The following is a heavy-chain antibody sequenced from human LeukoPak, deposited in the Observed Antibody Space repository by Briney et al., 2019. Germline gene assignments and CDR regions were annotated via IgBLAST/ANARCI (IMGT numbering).Heavy chain of an antibody. Sequence: GGSLRLSCAASGFTFSSYAMHWVRQAPGKGLEFVSAISVKGGSTYYAHSVKGRFTISRDNSENTLYLQMGSLRAEDMAVYYCARSGSGGFLYYFDYWGQGTLVTVSS. CDR1: GFTFSSYA. V-gene: IGHV3-64*01. D-gene: IGHD2-15*01. CDR3: ARSGSGGFLYYFDY. CDR2: ISVKGGST. J-gene: IGHJ4*02.